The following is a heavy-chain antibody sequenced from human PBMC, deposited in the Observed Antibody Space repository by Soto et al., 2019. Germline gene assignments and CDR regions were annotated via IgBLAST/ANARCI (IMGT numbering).Heavy chain of an antibody. J-gene: IGHJ4*02. Sequence: QVQLVQSGAEVKKPGSSVKVSCKASGGTFSSYAISWVRQAPGQGLEWMGGIIPIFGTANYAQKFQGRVTITADESTSKAYMELSSLRSEDTAVYYCARAVGYSGSYPTVFEYWGQGTLVTVSS. CDR1: GGTFSSYA. D-gene: IGHD1-26*01. CDR3: ARAVGYSGSYPTVFEY. CDR2: IIPIFGTA. V-gene: IGHV1-69*01.